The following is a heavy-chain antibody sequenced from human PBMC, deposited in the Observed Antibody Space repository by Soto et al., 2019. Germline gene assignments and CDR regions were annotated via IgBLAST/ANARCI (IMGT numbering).Heavy chain of an antibody. CDR2: IIPIFGTA. V-gene: IGHV1-69*13. CDR3: ARGRLTTYYYYYGMDV. Sequence: ASVKVSCKASGGTFSSYAISWVRQAPGQGLEWMGGIIPIFGTANYAQKFQGRVTITADESTSTAYMELSSLRSEDTAVYYCARGRLTTYYYYYGMDVWGQGTTVTVSS. D-gene: IGHD2-2*01. J-gene: IGHJ6*02. CDR1: GGTFSSYA.